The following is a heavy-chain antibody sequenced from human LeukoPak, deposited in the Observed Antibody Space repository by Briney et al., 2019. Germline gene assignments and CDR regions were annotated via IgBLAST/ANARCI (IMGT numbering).Heavy chain of an antibody. D-gene: IGHD1-14*01. Sequence: PSETLSLTCTVPGGSLNSYYWSWIRQPPGKRLEWIGYISYTGGEINYNPSLKSRLTLSVDTSKPQFSLMLTSVTAADTAIYYCARQPGGTAAFDVWAQGTMVTVS. CDR2: ISYTGGEI. V-gene: IGHV4-59*08. J-gene: IGHJ3*01. CDR3: ARQPGGTAAFDV. CDR1: GGSLNSYY.